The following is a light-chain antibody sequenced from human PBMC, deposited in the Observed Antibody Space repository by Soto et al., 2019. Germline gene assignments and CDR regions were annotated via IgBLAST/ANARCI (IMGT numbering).Light chain of an antibody. CDR1: QGTSSH. V-gene: IGKV1-9*01. J-gene: IGKJ5*01. CDR2: EAS. CDR3: QHLNSYPIT. Sequence: IQLTQSPSSLSASVGDRVTISCRASQGTSSHLAWYQQKPGTAPKLLIYEASTLPSGVPSRFSGSGSGTDFTLTIISLQPEDFATYYCQHLNSYPITFGQGTRLEIK.